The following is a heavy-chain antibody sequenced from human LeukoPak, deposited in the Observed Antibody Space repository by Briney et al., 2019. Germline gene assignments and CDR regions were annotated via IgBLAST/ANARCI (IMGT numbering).Heavy chain of an antibody. CDR1: GGSINSGGYY. Sequence: SETLSLTCTVSGGSINSGGYYWSWIRQRPGKGLEYFGYIYSSGSTYYNPSLKSRVTISMDTSKNQFSLTLTSVTAADTAVYYCAREFGYSGGPFDYWGQGTLVTVSS. CDR3: AREFGYSGGPFDY. D-gene: IGHD6-19*01. J-gene: IGHJ4*02. CDR2: IYSSGST. V-gene: IGHV4-31*03.